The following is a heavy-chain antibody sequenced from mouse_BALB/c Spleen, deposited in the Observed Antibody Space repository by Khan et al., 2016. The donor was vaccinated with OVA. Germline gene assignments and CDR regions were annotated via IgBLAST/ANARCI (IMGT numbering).Heavy chain of an antibody. CDR2: INTNTGEP. CDR1: GYTFTNYG. V-gene: IGHV9-3*02. CDR3: ARGNYYGSNSWFAY. Sequence: VQLQESGPELKKPGETVKISCKASGYTFTNYGMNWVKQAPGKGLKWMGWINTNTGEPTYAEEFKGRFAFSLETSDSTAYLQLNNLKNEDTATYFCARGNYYGSNSWFAYWGQGTLVTVSA. J-gene: IGHJ3*01. D-gene: IGHD1-1*01.